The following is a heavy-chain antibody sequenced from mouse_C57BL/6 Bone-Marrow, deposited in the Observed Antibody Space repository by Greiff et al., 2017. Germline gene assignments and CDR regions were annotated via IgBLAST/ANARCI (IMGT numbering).Heavy chain of an antibody. CDR3: ARDPFFFDY. J-gene: IGHJ2*01. CDR1: GFTFSSYA. CDR2: ISDGGSYT. Sequence: EVQGVESGGGLVKPGGSLKLSCAASGFTFSSYAMSWVRQTPEKRLEWVATISDGGSYTYYPDNVKGRFTISRDNAKNNLYLQMSHLKSEDTAMYYCARDPFFFDYWGQGTTRTVSS. V-gene: IGHV5-4*01.